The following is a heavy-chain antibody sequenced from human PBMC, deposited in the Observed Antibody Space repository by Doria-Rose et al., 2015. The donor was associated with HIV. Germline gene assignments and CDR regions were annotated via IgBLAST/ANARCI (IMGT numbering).Heavy chain of an antibody. J-gene: IGHJ5*02. V-gene: IGHV3-48*03. D-gene: IGHD3-22*01. Sequence: SGGGLVQPGGSLRLSCATSGFTFSNYEMNWVRQAPGKGLEWVSYISGGGNIIYYADSVKGRFTISRDNAKNSLYLQMNSLRAEDTAVYYCAREDDTSGYFPNWFDPWGQGTLVIVSS. CDR3: AREDDTSGYFPNWFDP. CDR2: ISGGGNII. CDR1: GFTFSNYE.